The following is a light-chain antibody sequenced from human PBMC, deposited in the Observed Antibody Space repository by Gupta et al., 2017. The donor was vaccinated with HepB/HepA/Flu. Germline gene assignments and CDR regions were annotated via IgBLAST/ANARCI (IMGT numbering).Light chain of an antibody. J-gene: IGKJ2*01. CDR1: QRVSSY. V-gene: IGKV3-11*01. CDR2: DTS. Sequence: EIVLTQSPATLSLSPGERATLSCRASQRVSSYLAWYQQKPGQAPRLLIYDTSNRATGIPARFSGSGSGTEFTLTISSLQPEDFAVYYCQQRTNWPPYTFGQGTRLEIK. CDR3: QQRTNWPPYT.